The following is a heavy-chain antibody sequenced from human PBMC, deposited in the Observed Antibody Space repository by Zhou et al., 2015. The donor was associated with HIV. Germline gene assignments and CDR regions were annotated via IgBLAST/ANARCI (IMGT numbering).Heavy chain of an antibody. CDR1: GGTFSTHG. V-gene: IGHV1-69*06. D-gene: IGHD6-6*01. J-gene: IGHJ2*01. CDR2: IIPVLGTA. CDR3: ARDRGGRTRPDVAVRSYL. Sequence: QVQLVQSGAEVKKPGSSVKVSCKASGGTFSTHGISWVRQAPGQGLEWMGGIIPVLGTAKYPQKLQDRVTITADRSTSTAYMDLRSLRLEDTAVYYCARDRGGRTRPDVAVRSYLWGR.